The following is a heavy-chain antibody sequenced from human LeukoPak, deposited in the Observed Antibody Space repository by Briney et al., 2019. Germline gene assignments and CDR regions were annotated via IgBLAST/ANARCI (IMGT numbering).Heavy chain of an antibody. J-gene: IGHJ4*02. CDR1: GYTFTSYD. D-gene: IGHD3-22*01. CDR2: MNPNSGNT. Sequence: GASVKVSCKASGYTFTSYDINWVRQATGQGLEWMGWMNPNSGNTGYAQKSQGRVTMTRNTSISTAYMELSSLRSEDTAVYYCARSRSYYYDSSGYSDYWGQGTLVTVSS. CDR3: ARSRSYYYDSSGYSDY. V-gene: IGHV1-8*01.